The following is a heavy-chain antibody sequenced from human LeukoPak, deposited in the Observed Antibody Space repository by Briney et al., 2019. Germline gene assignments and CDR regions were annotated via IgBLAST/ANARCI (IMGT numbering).Heavy chain of an antibody. D-gene: IGHD3-22*01. V-gene: IGHV1-46*01. Sequence: GASVKVSCKASGYTFTSYYMHWVRQAPGQGLEWMGIINPSGGSTSYAQKFQGRVTMTRDTSTSTVYMELSSLRSEDTAVYYCARVGNIGYYDLKFDYWDQGTLVTVSS. CDR3: ARVGNIGYYDLKFDY. CDR2: INPSGGST. CDR1: GYTFTSYY. J-gene: IGHJ4*02.